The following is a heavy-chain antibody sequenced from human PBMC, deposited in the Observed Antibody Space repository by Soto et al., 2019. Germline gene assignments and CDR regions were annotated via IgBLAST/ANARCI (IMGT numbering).Heavy chain of an antibody. J-gene: IGHJ6*02. CDR1: GYTFTSYG. V-gene: IGHV1-18*01. CDR2: ISAYNGNT. Sequence: ASVKVSCKASGYTFTSYGISWVRQAPGQGLEWMGWISAYNGNTNYAQKLQGRVTMTTDTSTSTAYMELRSLRSDDTAVYYCARDTGQLLGGMEEWLHFYYYYGMDVWGQGTTVTVSS. D-gene: IGHD3-3*01. CDR3: ARDTGQLLGGMEEWLHFYYYYGMDV.